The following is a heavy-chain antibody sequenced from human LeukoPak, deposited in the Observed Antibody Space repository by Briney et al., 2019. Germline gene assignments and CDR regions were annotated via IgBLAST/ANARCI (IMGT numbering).Heavy chain of an antibody. D-gene: IGHD1-7*01. Sequence: SETLSLTCTVSGYSISSGYYWGWIRQPPGKGLEWIGYIYYSGSTNYNPSLKSRVTISVDTSKNQFSLKLSSVTAADTAVYYCARQARELYYYYYMDVWGKGTTVTISS. J-gene: IGHJ6*03. CDR2: IYYSGST. CDR1: GYSISSGYY. V-gene: IGHV4-61*01. CDR3: ARQARELYYYYYMDV.